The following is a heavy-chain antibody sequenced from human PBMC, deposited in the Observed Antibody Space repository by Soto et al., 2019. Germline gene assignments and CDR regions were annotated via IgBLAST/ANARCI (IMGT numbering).Heavy chain of an antibody. Sequence: QVQLVESGGGVVQPGRSLRLSCAASGFTFSSYGMHWVRQAPGKGLEWVAVISYDGSNKYYADSVKGRFTSSRDNSNNTLYLQMNSLRAEDTAVYYCAKTKQGGSYWDCDYGGQGTLVTFSS. CDR2: ISYDGSNK. CDR3: AKTKQGGSYWDCDY. J-gene: IGHJ4*02. D-gene: IGHD1-26*01. CDR1: GFTFSSYG. V-gene: IGHV3-30*18.